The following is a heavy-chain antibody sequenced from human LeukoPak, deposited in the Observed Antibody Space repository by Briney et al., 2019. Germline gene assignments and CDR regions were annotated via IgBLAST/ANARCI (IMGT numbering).Heavy chain of an antibody. J-gene: IGHJ4*02. CDR3: ARSGKYSSSWDFDY. CDR1: GFTFSSYW. V-gene: IGHV3-7*01. Sequence: PGGSLRLSCAASGFTFSSYWMSWVRQAPGKGLEWVANMNPDGSEKYFLDSVKGRFTISRDNAKNSLYLQMNSLRAEDTAVYYCARSGKYSSSWDFDYWGQGTLVTVSS. D-gene: IGHD6-13*01. CDR2: MNPDGSEK.